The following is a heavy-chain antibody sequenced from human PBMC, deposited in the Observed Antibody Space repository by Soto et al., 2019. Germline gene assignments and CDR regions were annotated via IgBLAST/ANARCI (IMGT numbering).Heavy chain of an antibody. CDR3: ARDLIPRGKIFFDAFDI. D-gene: IGHD3-9*01. V-gene: IGHV3-7*05. CDR1: GFTFSSYW. J-gene: IGHJ3*02. CDR2: IKQDGSEK. Sequence: EVQLVESGGGLVQPGGSLRLSCAASGFTFSSYWMSWVRQAPGKGLEWVANIKQDGSEKYYVDSVKGRFTISRDNAKNSLYLQMNSLRAEDTAVYYCARDLIPRGKIFFDAFDIWGQGTMVTVSS.